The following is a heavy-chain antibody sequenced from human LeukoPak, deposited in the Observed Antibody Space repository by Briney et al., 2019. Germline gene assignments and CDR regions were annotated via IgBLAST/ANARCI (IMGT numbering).Heavy chain of an antibody. J-gene: IGHJ4*02. Sequence: SETLSLTCAVYGGSFSGYYWSWIRQPPGKGLEWIGEINHSGSTNYNPSLKSRVTISVDTSKNQFSLKLSSVTAADTAVYYCARGIDTAMATGVFFDYWGQGTLVTVSS. V-gene: IGHV4-34*01. CDR3: ARGIDTAMATGVFFDY. D-gene: IGHD5-18*01. CDR2: INHSGST. CDR1: GGSFSGYY.